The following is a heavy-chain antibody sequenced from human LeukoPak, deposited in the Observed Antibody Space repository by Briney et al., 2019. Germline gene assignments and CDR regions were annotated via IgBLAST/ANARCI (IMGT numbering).Heavy chain of an antibody. V-gene: IGHV4-34*01. J-gene: IGHJ4*02. CDR2: INHSGST. D-gene: IGHD6-19*01. CDR3: AGGRIAVARE. Sequence: PGGSLRLSCAASGFTFTSYAMSWVRQPPGKGLEWIGEINHSGSTNYNPSLKSRVTVSVDTSKNQFSLKLSSVTAADTAVYYCAGGRIAVAREWGQGTLVTVSS. CDR1: GFTFTSYA.